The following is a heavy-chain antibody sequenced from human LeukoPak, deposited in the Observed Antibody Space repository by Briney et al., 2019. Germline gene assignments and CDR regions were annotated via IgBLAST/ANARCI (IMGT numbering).Heavy chain of an antibody. CDR2: ISYDGSNK. Sequence: GRSLRLSCAASGFTFSSYAMHWVRQAPGNGLEWVAVISYDGSNKYYADSVKGRFTISRDNSKNTLYLQMNSLRAEDTAVYYCARDLRNYYDSSGYYEEDYWGQGTLVTVSS. J-gene: IGHJ4*02. CDR3: ARDLRNYYDSSGYYEEDY. CDR1: GFTFSSYA. V-gene: IGHV3-30-3*01. D-gene: IGHD3-22*01.